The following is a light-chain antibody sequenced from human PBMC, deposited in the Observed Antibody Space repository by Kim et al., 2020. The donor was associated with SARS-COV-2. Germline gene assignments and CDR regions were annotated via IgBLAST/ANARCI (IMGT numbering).Light chain of an antibody. J-gene: IGLJ2*01. CDR3: QAWDSSFAV. CDR1: NMGEKH. CDR2: KDN. V-gene: IGLV3-1*01. Sequence: VAQGQTASIAGSGHNMGEKHVCWFQQRPGQPPVLVIYKDNKRPSGISERFSGSNSGNTATLTISGTQALDEADYHCQAWDSSFAVFGGGTQLTVL.